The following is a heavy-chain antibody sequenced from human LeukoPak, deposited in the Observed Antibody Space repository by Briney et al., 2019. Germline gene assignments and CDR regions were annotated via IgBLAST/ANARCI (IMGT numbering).Heavy chain of an antibody. CDR1: GGSISSYY. CDR2: IYYSGST. V-gene: IGHV4-59*01. Sequence: SSETLSLTCIVSGGSISSYYWSWIRQPPGKGLEWIGYIYYSGSTNYNPSLKSRVTISVDTSKNQFSLKLSSVTAADTAVYFCARGGVNIDYRGQGTLVTVSS. D-gene: IGHD3-10*01. J-gene: IGHJ4*02. CDR3: ARGGVNIDY.